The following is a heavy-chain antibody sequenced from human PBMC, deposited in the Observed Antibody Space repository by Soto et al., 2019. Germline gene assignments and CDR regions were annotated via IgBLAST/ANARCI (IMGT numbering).Heavy chain of an antibody. CDR1: GFTFSNYG. J-gene: IGHJ4*02. Sequence: GGSLRLSCAASGFTFSNYGMHWVRQAPGKGLEWVVVISYDGSNKYYADSVKGRFTISRDNSKNTLYLQMNSLRAEDTAVYYCAKDDCSSTSCYADYWGQGALVTVSS. D-gene: IGHD2-2*01. V-gene: IGHV3-30*18. CDR2: ISYDGSNK. CDR3: AKDDCSSTSCYADY.